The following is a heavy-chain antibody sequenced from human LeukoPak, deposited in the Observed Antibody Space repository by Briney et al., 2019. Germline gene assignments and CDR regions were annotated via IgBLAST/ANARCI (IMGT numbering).Heavy chain of an antibody. CDR2: IYHSGST. CDR1: GGSISSGGYY. Sequence: SETLSLTCTVSGGSISSGGYYWSWLRQPPGKGLEWIGYIYHSGSTYYNPSLKSRVTISVDRSKNQFSLKLSSVTAADTAVYYCARERITMVRGVSWFDPWGQGTLVTVSS. V-gene: IGHV4-30-2*01. J-gene: IGHJ5*02. D-gene: IGHD3-10*01. CDR3: ARERITMVRGVSWFDP.